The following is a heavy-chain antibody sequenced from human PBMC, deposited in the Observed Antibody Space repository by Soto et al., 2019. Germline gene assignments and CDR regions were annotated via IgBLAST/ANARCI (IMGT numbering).Heavy chain of an antibody. D-gene: IGHD6-6*01. CDR3: AAKDSSSSVYYYGMDV. Sequence: ASVKVSCKASGGTFSSYAISWVRQAPGQGLEWMGGIIPIFGTANYAQKFQGRVTITADESTSTAYMELSSLRSEDTAVYYCAAKDSSSSVYYYGMDVWGQGTTVTVSS. J-gene: IGHJ6*02. CDR2: IIPIFGTA. CDR1: GGTFSSYA. V-gene: IGHV1-69*13.